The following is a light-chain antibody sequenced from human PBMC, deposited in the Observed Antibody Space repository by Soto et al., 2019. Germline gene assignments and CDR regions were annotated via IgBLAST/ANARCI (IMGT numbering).Light chain of an antibody. CDR2: GAS. V-gene: IGKV3-20*01. CDR3: QQYVSPPIT. CDR1: QRVSSNY. J-gene: IGKJ5*01. Sequence: EIVLTQSPGTLSLSPGDRATLSCRASQRVSSNYLAWYQQRPGQAPRLLIYGASSRSTGIPDRFSGSGSGTDFTLTISRLEPEDFAVYYCQQYVSPPITFGQGTRLEIK.